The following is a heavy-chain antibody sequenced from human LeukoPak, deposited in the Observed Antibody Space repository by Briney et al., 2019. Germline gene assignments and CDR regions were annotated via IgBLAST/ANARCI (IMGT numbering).Heavy chain of an antibody. V-gene: IGHV4-34*01. CDR1: GGSFSGYY. CDR2: INHSGST. CDR3: VRGRYSSSWYGYYYYMDV. J-gene: IGHJ6*03. Sequence: SETLSLTCAVYGGSFSGYYWSWIRQPPGKGLEWIGEINHSGSTNYNPSLKSRVTISVDTSKNQFSLKLSSVTAADTAVYYCVRGRYSSSWYGYYYYMDVWGKGTTVTVSS. D-gene: IGHD6-13*01.